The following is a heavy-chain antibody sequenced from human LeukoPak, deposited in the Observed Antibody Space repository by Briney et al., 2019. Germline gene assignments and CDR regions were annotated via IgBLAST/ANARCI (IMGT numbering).Heavy chain of an antibody. CDR1: GFTFSSYW. CDR2: VNSDGSGT. D-gene: IGHD2-2*01. Sequence: GGSLGLSCAASGFTFSSYWMHWVRQAPGKGLVWVSRVNSDGSGTTYADSVKGRFTISRDNAKNTLYLQMNSLRAEDTAVYYCARGLRVGYCTDTSCPPRGAFDPWGQGTLVTVSS. CDR3: ARGLRVGYCTDTSCPPRGAFDP. J-gene: IGHJ5*02. V-gene: IGHV3-74*01.